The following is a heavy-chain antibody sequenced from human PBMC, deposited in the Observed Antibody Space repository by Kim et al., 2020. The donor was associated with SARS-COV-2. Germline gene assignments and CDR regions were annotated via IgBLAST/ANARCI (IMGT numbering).Heavy chain of an antibody. CDR1: GFTFSDRY. V-gene: IGHV3-72*01. J-gene: IGHJ4*02. Sequence: GGSLRLSCAASGFTFSDRYMDWVRQAPGKGLEWVGRIKIKAHSYTSEYAASVQGRFTISRDDSENSLYLQMNSLKTEDTAVYYCARGDCSSTSCSHYFLAYWGQGTLVAVSS. CDR2: IKIKAHSYTS. D-gene: IGHD2-2*01. CDR3: ARGDCSSTSCSHYFLAY.